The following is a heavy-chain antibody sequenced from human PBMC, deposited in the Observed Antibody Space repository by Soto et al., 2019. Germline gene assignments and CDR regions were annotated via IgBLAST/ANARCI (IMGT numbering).Heavy chain of an antibody. CDR3: AGLSLKQWLDFDY. V-gene: IGHV4-59*08. Sequence: SETLYLTCTVSGGTISSYYWSWIRQPPGKGLEWIGYIYYSGSTNYNPSLKSRVTISVDTSKNQFSLKLSSVTAADTAVYYCAGLSLKQWLDFDYWGQGTLVTV. CDR1: GGTISSYY. CDR2: IYYSGST. J-gene: IGHJ4*02. D-gene: IGHD6-19*01.